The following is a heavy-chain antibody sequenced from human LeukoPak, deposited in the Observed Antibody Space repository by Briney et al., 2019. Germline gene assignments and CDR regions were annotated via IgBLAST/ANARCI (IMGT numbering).Heavy chain of an antibody. J-gene: IGHJ4*02. D-gene: IGHD4-17*01. V-gene: IGHV3-21*01. CDR2: ISSSGSGTYI. CDR3: VSVLTVTFDS. CDR1: GFTFGSFS. Sequence: GGSLRLSCAASGFTFGSFSMTWVRQAPGKGLEWVSTISSSGSGTYIYYADSVKGRFTISRDNAKNSLYLQMNSLRAEDTAVYYCVSVLTVTFDSWGQGTLVTVSS.